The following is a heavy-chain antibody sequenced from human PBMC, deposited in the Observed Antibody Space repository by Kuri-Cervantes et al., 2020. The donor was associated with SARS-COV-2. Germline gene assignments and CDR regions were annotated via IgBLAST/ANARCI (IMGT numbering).Heavy chain of an antibody. CDR3: ARSAVVTAIDAFDI. V-gene: IGHV1-18*04. CDR1: GYTFTSYG. D-gene: IGHD2-21*02. Sequence: ASVKVSCKASGYTFTSYGISWVRQAPGQGLEWMGWISAYNGNTNYAQKFQGRVTMTRDTSTSTVYMELSSLRSEDTAVYYCARSAVVTAIDAFDIWGQGTMVTVSS. J-gene: IGHJ3*02. CDR2: ISAYNGNT.